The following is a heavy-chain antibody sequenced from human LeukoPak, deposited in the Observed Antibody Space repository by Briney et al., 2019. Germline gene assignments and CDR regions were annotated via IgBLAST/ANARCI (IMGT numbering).Heavy chain of an antibody. CDR3: ARVPLGTQQWLESRRGMDV. V-gene: IGHV3-21*01. CDR2: ISSSSSYI. D-gene: IGHD6-19*01. J-gene: IGHJ6*02. CDR1: GFTFSSYS. Sequence: GGSLRLSCAASGFTFSSYSMNWVRQAPGKGLEWVSSISSSSSYIYYADSVKGRFTISRDNAKNSLYLQMNSLRAEDTAVYYCARVPLGTQQWLESRRGMDVWGQGTTVTVSS.